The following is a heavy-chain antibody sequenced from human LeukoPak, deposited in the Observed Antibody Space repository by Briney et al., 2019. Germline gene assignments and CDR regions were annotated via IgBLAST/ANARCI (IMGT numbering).Heavy chain of an antibody. CDR3: ARDPNGFDI. CDR2: ISGSGGST. Sequence: GGSLRLSCAASGFTFSSYAMSWVRQAPGKGLEWVSAISGSGGSTYYADSVKGRFTISRDNSKNTLYLQVNNLRAEDTAVYYCARDPNGFDIWGQGTMVTVSS. J-gene: IGHJ3*02. V-gene: IGHV3-23*01. CDR1: GFTFSSYA.